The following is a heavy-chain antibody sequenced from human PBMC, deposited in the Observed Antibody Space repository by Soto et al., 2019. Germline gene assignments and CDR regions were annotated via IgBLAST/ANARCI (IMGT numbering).Heavy chain of an antibody. D-gene: IGHD3-16*01. V-gene: IGHV3-30-3*01. CDR2: MSYDGSNK. Sequence: QVQLVESGGGVVQPGRSLRLSCAASGFTFNTYAMHWVRRGPGKGLEWLAVMSYDGSNKYYADSVKGRFTISRDNSKNTLYLQMNSLRPEDTALYYCARDGGAYWGQGTLVIVSS. CDR3: ARDGGAY. J-gene: IGHJ4*02. CDR1: GFTFNTYA.